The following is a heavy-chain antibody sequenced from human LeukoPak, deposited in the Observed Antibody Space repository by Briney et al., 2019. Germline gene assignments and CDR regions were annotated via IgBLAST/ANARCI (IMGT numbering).Heavy chain of an antibody. Sequence: QAGGSLRLSCAASGFTFSSYGMHWVRQAPGKGLEWVAVISYDGSNKYYADSVKGRFTISRDNSKNTLYLQMNSLRAEDTAVYYCARVGLAVATIDYWGQGTLVTVSS. CDR3: ARVGLAVATIDY. J-gene: IGHJ4*02. CDR1: GFTFSSYG. CDR2: ISYDGSNK. V-gene: IGHV3-30*03. D-gene: IGHD5-12*01.